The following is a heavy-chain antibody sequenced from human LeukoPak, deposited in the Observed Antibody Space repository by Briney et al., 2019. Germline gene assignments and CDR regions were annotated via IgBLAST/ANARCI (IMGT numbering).Heavy chain of an antibody. CDR2: ISHSGST. V-gene: IGHV4-34*01. CDR1: GGSFSGYY. J-gene: IGHJ3*02. CDR3: RIVVVPAAYHDAFDI. Sequence: PSETLSLTCAVYGGSFSGYYWSWIRQPPGKGLEWIGEISHSGSTNYNPSLKSRVTISVDTSKNQFSLKLSSVTAADTAVYYCRIVVVPAAYHDAFDIWGQGTMVTVSS. D-gene: IGHD2-2*01.